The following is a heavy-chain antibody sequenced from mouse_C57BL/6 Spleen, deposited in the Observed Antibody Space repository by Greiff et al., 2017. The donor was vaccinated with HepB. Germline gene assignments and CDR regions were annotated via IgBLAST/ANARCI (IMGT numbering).Heavy chain of an antibody. CDR1: GYTFTSYW. V-gene: IGHV1-64*01. Sequence: VQLQQSGAELVKPGASVKLSCKASGYTFTSYWMHWVKQRPGQGLEWIGMIHPNSGSTNYNEKFKSKATLTVDKSSSTAYMQRSSLTSEDSAVYYCARTTGTSVVVDYWGQGTTLTVSS. CDR3: ARTTGTSVVVDY. J-gene: IGHJ2*01. CDR2: IHPNSGST. D-gene: IGHD1-1*01.